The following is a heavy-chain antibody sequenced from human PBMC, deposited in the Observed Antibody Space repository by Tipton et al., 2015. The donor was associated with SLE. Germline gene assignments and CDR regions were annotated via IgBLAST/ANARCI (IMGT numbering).Heavy chain of an antibody. D-gene: IGHD4-17*01. CDR2: IIPILGIA. Sequence: QSEAEVKKPGSSVKVSCKASGGTFSSYAISWVRQAPGQGLEWMGRIIPILGIANYAQKFQGRVTITADKSTSTAYMELSSLRSEDTAVYYCASPGDYELRAFDIWGQGTMVTVSS. CDR1: GGTFSSYA. J-gene: IGHJ3*02. V-gene: IGHV1-69*04. CDR3: ASPGDYELRAFDI.